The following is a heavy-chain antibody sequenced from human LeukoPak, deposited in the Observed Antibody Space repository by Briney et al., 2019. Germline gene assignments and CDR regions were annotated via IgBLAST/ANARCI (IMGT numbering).Heavy chain of an antibody. CDR2: IYTSGST. CDR1: GGSISSCSYY. CDR3: ARDWDTAMVWWFDP. Sequence: SQTLSLTCTVSGGSISSCSYYWSWIRQPAGKGLEWIGRIYTSGSTNYNPSLKSRVTISVDTSKNQFSLKLSSVTAADTAVYYCARDWDTAMVWWFDPWGQGTLVTVSS. V-gene: IGHV4-61*02. J-gene: IGHJ5*02. D-gene: IGHD5-18*01.